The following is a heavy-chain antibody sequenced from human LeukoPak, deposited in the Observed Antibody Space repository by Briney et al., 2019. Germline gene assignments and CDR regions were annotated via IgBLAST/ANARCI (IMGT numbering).Heavy chain of an antibody. Sequence: GGSLRLSCAASGFTFSSYSMNWVRQAPGKGLEWVSSISSSSYIYYADSVKGRFTISRDNAKNSLYLQMNSLRAEDTAVYYCAKLLTEAGRGDYWGQGTLVTVSS. CDR2: ISSSSYI. V-gene: IGHV3-21*01. D-gene: IGHD6-13*01. CDR3: AKLLTEAGRGDY. CDR1: GFTFSSYS. J-gene: IGHJ4*02.